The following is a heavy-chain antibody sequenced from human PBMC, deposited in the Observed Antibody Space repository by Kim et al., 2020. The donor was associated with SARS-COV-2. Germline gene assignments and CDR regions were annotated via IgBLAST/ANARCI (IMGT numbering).Heavy chain of an antibody. CDR1: GFTFNNAW. CDR3: STGGKGYGMDV. J-gene: IGHJ6*02. V-gene: IGHV3-15*01. CDR2: IKKKADGGTI. Sequence: GGSLRLSCAASGFTFNNAWMSWVRQPTGKGLEWVGRIKKKADGGTIDYAAPVKGRFTISRDDSRNTLYLQMNSLKSEDTAVYYCSTGGKGYGMDVWGQGTTVTVSS.